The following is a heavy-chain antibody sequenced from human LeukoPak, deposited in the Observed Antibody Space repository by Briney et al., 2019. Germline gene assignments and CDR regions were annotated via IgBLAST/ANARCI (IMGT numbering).Heavy chain of an antibody. D-gene: IGHD2-2*01. V-gene: IGHV6-1*01. J-gene: IGHJ6*04. Sequence: SQTLSLTCAISGDSVSSNSAAWNWIRQSPSRGLEWLGRTYYRSKWYNDYAVSVKSRITINPDTSKNQFSLQLNSVTPEDTAVYYRARDIVVVPAAHDYYYYYGMDVWGKGTTVTVSS. CDR3: ARDIVVVPAAHDYYYYYGMDV. CDR2: TYYRSKWYN. CDR1: GDSVSSNSAA.